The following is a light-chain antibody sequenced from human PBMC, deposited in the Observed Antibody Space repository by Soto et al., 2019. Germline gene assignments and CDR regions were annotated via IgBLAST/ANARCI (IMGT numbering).Light chain of an antibody. CDR3: QQYGSSLGVT. V-gene: IGKV3-20*01. J-gene: IGKJ4*01. Sequence: EIVFTQSPGTLSLSPGERATLSCRASQSVSSSYLAWYQQKPGQAPRLLIYGASSRATGIPDRFSGSGSGTDFTLTISRLEPEDFAMYYCQQYGSSLGVTFGGGTKVDI. CDR1: QSVSSSY. CDR2: GAS.